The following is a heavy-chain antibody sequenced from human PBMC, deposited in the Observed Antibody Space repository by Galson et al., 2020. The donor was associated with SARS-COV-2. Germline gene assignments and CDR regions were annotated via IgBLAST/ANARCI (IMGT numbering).Heavy chain of an antibody. D-gene: IGHD6-13*01. J-gene: IGHJ4*02. CDR1: GYSISNGYF. CDR2: IYHSGIT. V-gene: IGHV4-38-2*01. CDR3: ARHRLGSSWASFDY. Sequence: ETLSLTCAISGYSISNGYFWGWIRQPPGKGLEWIGSIYHSGITYYKPSLKSRVTISVDTSKNQFSLKLSSVTAADTAVYYCARHRLGSSWASFDYWGQGTLVTVSS.